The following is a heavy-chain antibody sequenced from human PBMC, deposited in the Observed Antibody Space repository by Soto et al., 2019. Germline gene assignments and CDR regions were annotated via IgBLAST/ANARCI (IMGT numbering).Heavy chain of an antibody. V-gene: IGHV4-34*01. J-gene: IGHJ3*02. CDR2: INHSGTT. D-gene: IGHD6-19*01. CDR1: GGSFSGYY. Sequence: SETLSLTCAVYGGSFSGYYWSWIRQPPGKGLEWIGEINHSGTTNYNPSLKSRVTISVDTSKNQFSLKLSSVTAADTAVYYCARTGYSSGWYKAAFDIWGQGTMVTVS. CDR3: ARTGYSSGWYKAAFDI.